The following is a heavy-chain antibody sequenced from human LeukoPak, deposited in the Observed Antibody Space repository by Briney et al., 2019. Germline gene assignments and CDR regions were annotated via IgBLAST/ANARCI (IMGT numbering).Heavy chain of an antibody. V-gene: IGHV1-46*01. CDR2: INPSGGST. CDR1: GYTFTSYY. J-gene: IGHJ5*02. Sequence: ASVKVSCKASGYTFTSYYMHWVRQTPGQGLEWMGIINPSGGSTSYAQKFQGRVTMTRDMSTSTDYMELSSLRSEDTAVYYCARDNSVEDTAWWFDPWGQGTLVTVSS. D-gene: IGHD4-23*01. CDR3: ARDNSVEDTAWWFDP.